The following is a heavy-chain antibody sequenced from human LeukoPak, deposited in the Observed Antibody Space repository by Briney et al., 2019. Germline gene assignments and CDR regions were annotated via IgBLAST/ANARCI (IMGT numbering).Heavy chain of an antibody. CDR1: GFTFSTYN. Sequence: PGGSLRLSCAASGFTFSTYNMNWVRQAPGKGLEWVSSITSTSSYMYYADSVRGRFTISRDNAQNSLYLHMSSLRAEDTAVYYCARDPYSGGYGDDYYCYMDVWGKGTTVTISS. CDR2: ITSTSSYM. V-gene: IGHV3-21*01. CDR3: ARDPYSGGYGDDYYCYMDV. J-gene: IGHJ6*03. D-gene: IGHD1-26*01.